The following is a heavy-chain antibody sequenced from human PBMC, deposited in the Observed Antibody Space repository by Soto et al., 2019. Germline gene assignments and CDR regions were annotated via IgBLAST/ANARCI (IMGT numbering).Heavy chain of an antibody. J-gene: IGHJ6*02. Sequence: QVQLQESGPGLVQPSQTLSLTCTVSGGSISSGDYYWSWIRQPPGKDLEWIGYIYYSGTTYYNPSPKSRLTISVDTFKNQFSLSLTPVTAADTAVYYFSRGPFFSGGRCFSPPMDVLGQGTTVTVSS. D-gene: IGHD2-15*01. CDR3: SRGPFFSGGRCFSPPMDV. CDR1: GGSISSGDYY. CDR2: IYYSGTT. V-gene: IGHV4-30-4*01.